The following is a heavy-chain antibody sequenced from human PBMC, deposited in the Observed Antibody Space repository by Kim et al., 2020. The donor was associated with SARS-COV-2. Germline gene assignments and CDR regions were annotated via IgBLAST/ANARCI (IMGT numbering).Heavy chain of an antibody. CDR3: ARSTFFDY. CDR1: GFTFSNFG. CDR2: ISGDGTTP. V-gene: IGHV3-23*01. D-gene: IGHD2-2*01. J-gene: IGHJ4*02. Sequence: GGSLRLSCAASGFTFSNFGVYWVRQAPGKGLDWVSAISGDGTTPHYAESVKGRFTISRDNSKNTVYLQMSSLSAEDTAVYSCARSTFFDYWGQGTLVTVSS.